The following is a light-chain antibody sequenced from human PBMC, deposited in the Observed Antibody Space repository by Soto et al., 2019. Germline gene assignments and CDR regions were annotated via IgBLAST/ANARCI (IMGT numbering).Light chain of an antibody. V-gene: IGLV2-23*01. Sequence: QSALTQPASVSGSPGQSITISCSGTSNDVGSYNLVSWYQQHPGKAPKLMIYEGTERPSGVSSRFSGSKSGNTASLTISGLQAEDEADYYCCSYAGSSTLVFGGGTKVTVL. CDR2: EGT. CDR1: SNDVGSYNL. J-gene: IGLJ3*02. CDR3: CSYAGSSTLV.